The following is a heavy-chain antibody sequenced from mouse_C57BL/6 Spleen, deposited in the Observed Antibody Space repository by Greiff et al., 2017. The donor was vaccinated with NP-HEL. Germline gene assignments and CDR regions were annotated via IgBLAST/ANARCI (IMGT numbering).Heavy chain of an antibody. J-gene: IGHJ1*03. D-gene: IGHD1-1*01. V-gene: IGHV1-18*01. CDR3: ARSSLYYGSSYWYFDV. CDR2: INPNNGGT. CDR1: GYTFTDYN. Sequence: EVQLQQSGPELVKPGASVKIPCKASGYTFTDYNMDWVKQSHGKSLEWIGDINPNNGGTIYNQKFKGKATLTVDKSSSTAYMELRSLTSEDTAVYYCARSSLYYGSSYWYFDVWGTGTTVTVSS.